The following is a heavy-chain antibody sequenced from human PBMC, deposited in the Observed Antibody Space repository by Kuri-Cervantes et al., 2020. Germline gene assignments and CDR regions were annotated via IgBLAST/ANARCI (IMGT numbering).Heavy chain of an antibody. V-gene: IGHV1-18*01. D-gene: IGHD6-19*01. CDR3: ARGSSGWYLGAWFDP. J-gene: IGHJ5*02. CDR2: ISAYNGNT. CDR1: GYTFTRYG. Sequence: ASVKVSCKASGYTFTRYGISWVRQAPGQGLEWMGWISAYNGNTNYAQKLQGRVTMTTDTSTSTAYMELRSLRSDDTAVYYCARGSSGWYLGAWFDPWGQGTLVTVSS.